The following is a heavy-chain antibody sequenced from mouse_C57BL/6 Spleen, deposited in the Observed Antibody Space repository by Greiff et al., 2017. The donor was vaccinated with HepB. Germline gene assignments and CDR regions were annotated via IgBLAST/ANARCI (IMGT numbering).Heavy chain of an antibody. CDR3: AREGDGSSYFFDY. CDR1: GYAFSSSW. CDR2: IYPGDGDT. V-gene: IGHV1-82*01. Sequence: VKLMESGPELVKPGASVKISCKASGYAFSSSWMNWVKQRPGKGLEWIGRIYPGDGDTNYNGKFKGKATLTADKSSSTAYMQLSSLTSEDSAVYFCAREGDGSSYFFDYWGQGTTLTVSS. J-gene: IGHJ2*01. D-gene: IGHD1-1*01.